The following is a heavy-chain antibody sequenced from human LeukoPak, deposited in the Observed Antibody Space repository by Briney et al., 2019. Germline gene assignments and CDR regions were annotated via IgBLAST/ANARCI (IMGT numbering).Heavy chain of an antibody. J-gene: IGHJ4*02. V-gene: IGHV3-74*01. Sequence: PGGSLRLSCAASGFTFSVFWMHWVRQAPGTGPVWVSRINPDGSTTNYADSVKGRFTVSRDNAKNTLYLQISSLRGEDTAVYYCARDMWGTFDYWGQGTLVTVSS. CDR3: ARDMWGTFDY. CDR2: INPDGSTT. D-gene: IGHD7-27*01. CDR1: GFTFSVFW.